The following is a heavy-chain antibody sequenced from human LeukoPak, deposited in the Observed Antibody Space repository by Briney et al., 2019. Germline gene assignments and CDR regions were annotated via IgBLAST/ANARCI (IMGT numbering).Heavy chain of an antibody. Sequence: PGGSLRLSCAASGFTFSSYWMSWVGQAPGKGLEWVANIKQDGSEKYYVDSVKGRFTISRDNAKNSLYLQMNSLTAEDTALYYCARAKLYCSGGSCYGIIDAFDIWGQGTMVTVSS. CDR2: IKQDGSEK. CDR3: ARAKLYCSGGSCYGIIDAFDI. V-gene: IGHV3-7*01. J-gene: IGHJ3*02. D-gene: IGHD2-15*01. CDR1: GFTFSSYW.